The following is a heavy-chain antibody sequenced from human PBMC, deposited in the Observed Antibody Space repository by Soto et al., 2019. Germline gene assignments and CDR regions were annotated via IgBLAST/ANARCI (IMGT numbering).Heavy chain of an antibody. D-gene: IGHD2-21*01. CDR3: GRLGGYCGDNNCYRGYFDY. CDR1: GFTFSDYF. V-gene: IGHV3-11*01. Sequence: QVQLVDSGGNLVKPGGSLRLSCAASGFTFSDYFMSWVRQTPGRGLEWISYISTSGHTIYADSVKGRFTISRDNAKNSLYLQMNSLRAEDTAVYYVGRLGGYCGDNNCYRGYFDYWGRGTLVTVSS. J-gene: IGHJ4*02. CDR2: ISTSGHTI.